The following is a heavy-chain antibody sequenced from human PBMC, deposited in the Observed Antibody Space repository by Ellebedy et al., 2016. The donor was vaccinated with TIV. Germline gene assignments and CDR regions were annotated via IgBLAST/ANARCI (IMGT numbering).Heavy chain of an antibody. Sequence: GESLKISCVASGFSFRSYWMSWVRQAPGKGLEWVANIYQDGSNQYYVDSVKGRFTISRDNANKSLFLQMNSLRGEDTAVYYCARRGSYGDYAVQVNSWFDTWGQGTLVTGSS. D-gene: IGHD4-17*01. CDR2: IYQDGSNQ. J-gene: IGHJ5*02. CDR1: GFSFRSYW. V-gene: IGHV3-7*01. CDR3: ARRGSYGDYAVQVNSWFDT.